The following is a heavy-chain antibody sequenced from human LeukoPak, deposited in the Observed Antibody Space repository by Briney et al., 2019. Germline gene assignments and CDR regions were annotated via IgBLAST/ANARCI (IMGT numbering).Heavy chain of an antibody. CDR3: ARDSIATMVRGAVPTDAFDI. CDR2: ISGSGGST. J-gene: IGHJ3*02. V-gene: IGHV3-23*01. D-gene: IGHD3-10*01. Sequence: GGSLRLSCAASGFTVSTYAMSWVRQAPGKGLEWVSGISGSGGSTYYADSVKGRFTISRDNAKNSLYLQMNSLRAEDTAVYYCARDSIATMVRGAVPTDAFDIWGQGTMVTVSS. CDR1: GFTVSTYA.